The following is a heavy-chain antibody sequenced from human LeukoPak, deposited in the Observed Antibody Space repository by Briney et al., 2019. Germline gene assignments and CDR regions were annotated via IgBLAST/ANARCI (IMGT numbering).Heavy chain of an antibody. CDR3: AREKSSYVQLWLDAFDI. CDR2: SGPSGGTR. D-gene: IGHD5-18*01. CDR1: GFMFGKHG. Sequence: GGSLGLSCEGSGFMFGKHGLIWVRQAPGKGLDWLSFSGPSGGTRLYADSVKGRFTISRDNSKNTLYLQMNSLRAEDTAVYYCAREKSSYVQLWLDAFDIWGQGTMVTVSS. V-gene: IGHV3-48*01. J-gene: IGHJ3*02.